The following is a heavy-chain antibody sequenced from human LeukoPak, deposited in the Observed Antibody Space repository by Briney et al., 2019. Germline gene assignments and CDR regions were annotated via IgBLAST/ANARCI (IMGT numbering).Heavy chain of an antibody. CDR2: IYTSGST. J-gene: IGHJ6*02. CDR3: AREGLWFGELLPPPYYYYGMDV. D-gene: IGHD3-10*01. V-gene: IGHV4-4*07. CDR1: GGSISSYY. Sequence: PSETLSLTCAVSGGSISSYYWSWIRQPAGKGLEWIGRIYTSGSTNYNPSLKSRVTMSVDTSKNQFSLKLSSVTAADTAVYYCAREGLWFGELLPPPYYYYGMDVWGQGTTVTVSS.